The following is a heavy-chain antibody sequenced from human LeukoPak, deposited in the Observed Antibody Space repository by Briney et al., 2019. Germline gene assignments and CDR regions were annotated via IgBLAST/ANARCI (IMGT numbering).Heavy chain of an antibody. Sequence: GTSLRLSCAASGFTFSSYAMHWVRQAPGKGLEWVAFISHDGGSQYYADSVKGRFTISRDSSRDTLYLQMDSLRADDTAVYYCARERTGYYMACWGQGTLVTVS. J-gene: IGHJ4*02. D-gene: IGHD3/OR15-3a*01. CDR3: ARERTGYYMAC. CDR2: ISHDGGSQ. CDR1: GFTFSSYA. V-gene: IGHV3-30-3*01.